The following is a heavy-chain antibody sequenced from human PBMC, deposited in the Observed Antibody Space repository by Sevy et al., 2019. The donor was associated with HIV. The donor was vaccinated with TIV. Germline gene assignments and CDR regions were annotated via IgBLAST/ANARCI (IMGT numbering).Heavy chain of an antibody. Sequence: EGSLRLSCAASGFVFSNDAVHWVRQAPGKELEWLAIIAFDGTNKYYADSVRGRFTVSRDNAKSTLYLQMNSLRTEDTAVYYCARGNSPSVTTGPLYYYYGLDVWGQGTTVTVSS. CDR3: ARGNSPSVTTGPLYYYYGLDV. V-gene: IGHV3-30-3*01. CDR2: IAFDGTNK. J-gene: IGHJ6*02. CDR1: GFVFSNDA. D-gene: IGHD4-17*01.